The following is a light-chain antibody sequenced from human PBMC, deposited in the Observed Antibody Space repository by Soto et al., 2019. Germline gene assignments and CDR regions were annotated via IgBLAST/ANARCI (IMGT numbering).Light chain of an antibody. CDR3: QQYGSLSWT. Sequence: EIVLTQSPGTLSLSPGERATLSCRASQNVDSNYLAWYQQKPGQAPRIIIFGASGRATGIPDRFSGSGSGTDFSLTISCLEPEDFAVYYCQQYGSLSWTFGQGTKVEIK. CDR1: QNVDSNY. CDR2: GAS. J-gene: IGKJ1*01. V-gene: IGKV3-20*01.